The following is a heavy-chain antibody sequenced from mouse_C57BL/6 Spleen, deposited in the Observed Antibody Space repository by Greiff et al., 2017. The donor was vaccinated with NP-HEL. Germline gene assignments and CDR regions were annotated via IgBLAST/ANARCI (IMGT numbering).Heavy chain of an antibody. D-gene: IGHD2-5*01. V-gene: IGHV5-4*01. CDR1: GFTFSSYA. CDR3: AREYSNDAMDY. J-gene: IGHJ4*01. Sequence: EVKLVESGGGLVKPGGSLKLSCAASGFTFSSYAMSWVRQTPEKRLEWVATISDGGGYTYYPDNVKGRFTISRDNAKNNLYLQMSHLKSEDTAMYYCAREYSNDAMDYWGQGTSVTVSS. CDR2: ISDGGGYT.